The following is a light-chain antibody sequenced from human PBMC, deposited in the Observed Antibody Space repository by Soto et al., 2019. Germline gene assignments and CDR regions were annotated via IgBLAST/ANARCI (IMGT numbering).Light chain of an antibody. J-gene: IGLJ3*02. CDR2: SNN. CDR3: AARDDNLNGWV. V-gene: IGLV1-44*01. Sequence: QSVLTQPPSASGTPGQRVTISCSGSSTNIGSNTVNWYQQFPGTAPKLLIYSNNQRSSGVPDRFSGSKSGTSASLAISALQSEDEADYYCAARDDNLNGWVFGGGTKLTVL. CDR1: STNIGSNT.